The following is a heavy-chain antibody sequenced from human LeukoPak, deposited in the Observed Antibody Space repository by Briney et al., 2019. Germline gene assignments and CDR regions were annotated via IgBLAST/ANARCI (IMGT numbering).Heavy chain of an antibody. CDR3: AREGGGYSYGYYYYGMDV. CDR1: GYTFTSYG. V-gene: IGHV1-69*13. D-gene: IGHD5-18*01. J-gene: IGHJ6*04. CDR2: IIPIFGAA. Sequence: GASVKVSCKASGYTFTSYGISWVRQAPGQGLEWMGGIIPIFGAANCAQKFQGRVTITADESMSTAYMELSSLRSEDTAVYYCAREGGGYSYGYYYYGMDVWGKGTTVTVSS.